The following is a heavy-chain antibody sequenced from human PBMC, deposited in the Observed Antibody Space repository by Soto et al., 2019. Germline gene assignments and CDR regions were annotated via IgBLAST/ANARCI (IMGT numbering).Heavy chain of an antibody. CDR3: ARRVFSSAGGGYYFDY. CDR2: IYPGDSDT. J-gene: IGHJ4*02. V-gene: IGHV5-51*01. D-gene: IGHD3-16*01. Sequence: EVQLVQSGAEVKKPAESLKISCQGSGYSFTTYWIAWVRQMPGKGLEWMGIIYPGDSDTRYRPSFQGQVTISADKSISTAYLQWSSLRASDTAIYYCARRVFSSAGGGYYFDYWGQGTLVTVSS. CDR1: GYSFTTYW.